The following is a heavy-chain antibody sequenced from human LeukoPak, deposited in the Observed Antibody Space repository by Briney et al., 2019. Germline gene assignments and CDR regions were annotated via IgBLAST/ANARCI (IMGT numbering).Heavy chain of an antibody. D-gene: IGHD2-2*01. CDR2: ISYDGSNK. J-gene: IGHJ6*03. V-gene: IGHV3-30-3*01. CDR1: GFTFSSYA. CDR3: AREPSGGVVVVPAATTRPFYYMDV. Sequence: PGGSLRLSCAASGFTFSSYAMHWVRQAPGKGLEWVAVISYDGSNKYYADSVKGRFTISRDNSKNTLYLQMNSLRAEDTAVYYCAREPSGGVVVVPAATTRPFYYMDVWGKGTTVTVSS.